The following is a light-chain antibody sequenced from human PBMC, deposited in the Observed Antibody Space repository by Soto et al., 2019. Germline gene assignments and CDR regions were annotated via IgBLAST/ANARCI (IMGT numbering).Light chain of an antibody. J-gene: IGKJ4*01. V-gene: IGKV3-15*01. CDR1: QSVTTN. Sequence: EVVMTQSPATLSVSPGERVTFSCRASQSVTTNLAWYQHKPGQSPRLLISDASTGASGIPPRFSGSGSGTEFTLTIDRLESADFAVYYCQQYDRWPVNFGGGTKV. CDR3: QQYDRWPVN. CDR2: DAS.